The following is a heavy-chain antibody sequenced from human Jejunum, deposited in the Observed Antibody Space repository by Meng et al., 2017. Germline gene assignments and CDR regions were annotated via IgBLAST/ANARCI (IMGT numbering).Heavy chain of an antibody. CDR3: AKPGSGGGLSPFDI. Sequence: GESLKISCAASGLTFSSSGMSWVRQAPGKGLEWVSAISGSDDGTNYADSVKGRFTISRDTSKSTLYLQMNSLRAEDTAVYYCAKPGSGGGLSPFDIWGQGTMVTVSS. V-gene: IGHV3-23*01. J-gene: IGHJ3*02. CDR1: GLTFSSSG. CDR2: ISGSDDGT. D-gene: IGHD2-15*01.